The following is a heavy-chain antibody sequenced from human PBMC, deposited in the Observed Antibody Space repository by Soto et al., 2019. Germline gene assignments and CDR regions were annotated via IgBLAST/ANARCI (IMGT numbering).Heavy chain of an antibody. D-gene: IGHD3-10*01. J-gene: IGHJ6*01. Sequence: SVKVYFKASGGPFSSYAISLVRQAPGQGLEWMGGIIPIFGTANYAQKFHGRVTITADESTSTAYMELSSLRSEDTAVYYCAREVPSPGYYHYGMDVWGQGTTVTVSS. CDR3: AREVPSPGYYHYGMDV. V-gene: IGHV1-69*13. CDR1: GGPFSSYA. CDR2: IIPIFGTA.